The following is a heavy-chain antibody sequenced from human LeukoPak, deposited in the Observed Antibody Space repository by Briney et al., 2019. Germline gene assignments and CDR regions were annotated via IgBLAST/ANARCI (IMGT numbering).Heavy chain of an antibody. J-gene: IGHJ4*02. Sequence: ASVKVSCKTSGYTFTSYAISWVRQAPGQGLEWMGGIIPIFGTANYAQKFQGRVTITADESTSTAYMELSSLRSEDTAVYYCARVRRYYGSGYYFDYWGQGTLVTVSS. CDR2: IIPIFGTA. D-gene: IGHD3-10*01. V-gene: IGHV1-69*13. CDR1: GYTFTSYA. CDR3: ARVRRYYGSGYYFDY.